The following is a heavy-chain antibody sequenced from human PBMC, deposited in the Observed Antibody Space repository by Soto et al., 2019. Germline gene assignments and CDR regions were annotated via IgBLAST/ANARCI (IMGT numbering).Heavy chain of an antibody. D-gene: IGHD6-13*01. CDR3: ARASAGTFDFDP. V-gene: IGHV3-13*05. CDR1: GITFSSYD. Sequence: GGSLRLSCAASGITFSSYDMHWVRQATGKGLEWVSAIGTAGDPYYPGSVKGRFTISRENAKNSLYLQMNSLRAGGTAVYYCARASAGTFDFDPWGQGTLVTVSS. CDR2: IGTAGDP. J-gene: IGHJ5*02.